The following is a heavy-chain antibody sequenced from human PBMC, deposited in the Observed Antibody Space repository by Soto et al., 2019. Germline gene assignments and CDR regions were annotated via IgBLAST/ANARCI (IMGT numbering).Heavy chain of an antibody. J-gene: IGHJ4*02. V-gene: IGHV1-2*02. CDR3: ARDLGGSRDS. Sequence: ASVKVSCKASGSTFTGYYIHWVRQAPGQGLEWMGWINPNNDGTTYGEKFQGRVTMTRDTSTSTAYMELSRLRSDDTAVYYCARDLGGSRDSWGQGTLVTVSS. CDR2: INPNNDGT. D-gene: IGHD1-26*01. CDR1: GSTFTGYY.